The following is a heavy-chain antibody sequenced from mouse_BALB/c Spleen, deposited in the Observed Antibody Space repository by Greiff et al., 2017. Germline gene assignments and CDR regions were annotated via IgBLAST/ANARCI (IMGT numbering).Heavy chain of an antibody. V-gene: IGHV5-6-5*01. CDR2: ISSGGST. J-gene: IGHJ1*01. D-gene: IGHD1-1*01. CDR1: GFTFSSYA. CDR3: ARGGYYGSSYDWYFDV. Sequence: EGKLVESGGGLVKPGGSLKLSCAASGFTFSSYAMSWVRQTPEKRLEWVASISSGGSTYYPDSVKGRFTISRDNARNILYLQMSSLRSEDTAMYYCARGGYYGSSYDWYFDVWGAGTTVTVSS.